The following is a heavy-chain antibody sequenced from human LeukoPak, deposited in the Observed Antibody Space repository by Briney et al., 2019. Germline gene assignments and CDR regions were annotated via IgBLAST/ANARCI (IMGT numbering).Heavy chain of an antibody. Sequence: PGGSLRLSCTASGFNFGDYAVSWVRQAPGKGLEWVANIKQDGREKYYVDSVKGRFTISRDNAKNSLYLQMNSLRAEDTAVYYCARGGGSNWYGYDFDIWGQGTMVTVSS. J-gene: IGHJ3*02. CDR3: ARGGGSNWYGYDFDI. CDR2: IKQDGREK. CDR1: GFNFGDYA. D-gene: IGHD6-13*01. V-gene: IGHV3-7*01.